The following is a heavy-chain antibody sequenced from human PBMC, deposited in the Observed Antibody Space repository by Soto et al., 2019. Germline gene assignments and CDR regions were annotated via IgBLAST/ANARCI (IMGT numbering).Heavy chain of an antibody. D-gene: IGHD2-21*01. V-gene: IGHV4-61*01. J-gene: IGHJ6*02. CDR1: GGSVSSVSYY. Sequence: QVQLQESGPGLVRPSETLSLTCSVSGGSVSSVSYYWSWIRQSPGKGLEWIGNIYYSGSTNYNPSLKSRVTMLVDTTKNQFSLNLSSVTAPDTAEYYCARLWAYCRMDIWGQGTSVTVSS. CDR2: IYYSGST. CDR3: ARLWAYCRMDI.